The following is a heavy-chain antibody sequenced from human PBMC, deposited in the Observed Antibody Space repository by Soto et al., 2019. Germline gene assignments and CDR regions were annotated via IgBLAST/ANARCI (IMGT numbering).Heavy chain of an antibody. J-gene: IGHJ4*02. Sequence: QLQLQESGPGLVKPSETLSLTCTVSGDSITSNSYFWAWIRQPPGKGLDWIGSIYYSGTTYYNPSPESRVTISGDRSKSQFSLPLRSVTAADTAVYYCASHFAVDSFDYWGQGALVTVSS. CDR2: IYYSGTT. CDR1: GDSITSNSYF. CDR3: ASHFAVDSFDY. V-gene: IGHV4-39*01. D-gene: IGHD6-19*01.